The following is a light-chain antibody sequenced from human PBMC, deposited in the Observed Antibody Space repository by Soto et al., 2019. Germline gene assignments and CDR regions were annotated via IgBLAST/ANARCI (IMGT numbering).Light chain of an antibody. J-gene: IGKJ4*01. CDR2: GAS. CDR1: QSVTSTY. CDR3: QQYGGSPLT. Sequence: EIVLTQSPGTLSLSPGERATLSCRASQSVTSTYLAWYQQKPGQAPRLLIYGASNRATGIRDRFTGSGSGTDFTLTISRLEPEDFAVYYCQQYGGSPLTFGGGTKVEIK. V-gene: IGKV3-20*01.